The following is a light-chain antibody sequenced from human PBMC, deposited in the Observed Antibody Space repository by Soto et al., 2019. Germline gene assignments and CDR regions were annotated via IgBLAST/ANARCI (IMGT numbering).Light chain of an antibody. V-gene: IGLV1-44*01. J-gene: IGLJ1*01. CDR2: SDH. Sequence: QSVLTQPPSASGTPGQRVTISCSGSSSNIGSNAVTWYQHFPGTAPKVLIYSDHQRPSGVPDRFSGSKSGTSASLAISGLRAEDEADYYCSSYTSSRAYVFGIGTKLTVL. CDR3: SSYTSSRAYV. CDR1: SSNIGSNA.